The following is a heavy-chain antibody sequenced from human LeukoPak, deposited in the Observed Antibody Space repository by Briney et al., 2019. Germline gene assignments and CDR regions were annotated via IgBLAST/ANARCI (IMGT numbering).Heavy chain of an antibody. D-gene: IGHD1-1*01. CDR3: ATGTTGTTLFGY. Sequence: PGGSLRLSCAASGFTVSSNYMSWVRQAPGKGLEWVSVIYRGGSTYYADSVKGRFTISRDNSKNTLFLQMNSLRAEDTAVYYCATGTTGTTLFGYWGQGTLVTVSS. CDR1: GFTVSSNY. V-gene: IGHV3-66*01. CDR2: IYRGGST. J-gene: IGHJ4*02.